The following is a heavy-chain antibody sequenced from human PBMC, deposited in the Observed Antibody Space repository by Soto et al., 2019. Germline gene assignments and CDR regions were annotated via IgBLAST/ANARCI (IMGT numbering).Heavy chain of an antibody. Sequence: ASVKISCKASGYTFTGYYMHWVRQAPGQGLEWMGWINPNSGGTNYAQKFQGRVTMTRDTSISTAYMELSRLRSDDTAVYYCASGNVLLWFGDAFAIWCKGTMVTVSS. D-gene: IGHD3-10*01. V-gene: IGHV1-2*02. J-gene: IGHJ3*02. CDR3: ASGNVLLWFGDAFAI. CDR1: GYTFTGYY. CDR2: INPNSGGT.